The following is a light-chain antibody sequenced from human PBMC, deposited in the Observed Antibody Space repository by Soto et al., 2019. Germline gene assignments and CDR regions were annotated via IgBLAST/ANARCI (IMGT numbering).Light chain of an antibody. CDR2: TAS. J-gene: IGKJ4*01. V-gene: IGKV1-16*01. CDR1: QDINNY. Sequence: DIQMTQSPSSLSASVGDRVTITCRASQDINNYLAWFQQKPGKAPKSLIHTASTLQSGVPSRFSGSGSGTDFTLTISSLQPDDFATYYCEQYRGYPFTFGGGTKVEIK. CDR3: EQYRGYPFT.